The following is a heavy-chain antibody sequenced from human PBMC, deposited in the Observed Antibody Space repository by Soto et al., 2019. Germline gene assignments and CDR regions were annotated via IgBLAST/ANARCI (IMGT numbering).Heavy chain of an antibody. J-gene: IGHJ1*01. V-gene: IGHV3-7*01. D-gene: IGHD6-19*01. CDR3: AGGSGWYFHQ. CDR1: GFIFSSHW. Sequence: EVRLVESGGGLVQPGGSLRLSCAASGFIFSSHWMNWDRQAPGKGLEWVANIKQDGSAKYYVDSVKGRFTISRDNAKNSLYLQMNSLRRGDTAVYYCAGGSGWYFHQWGQGTLVTVSS. CDR2: IKQDGSAK.